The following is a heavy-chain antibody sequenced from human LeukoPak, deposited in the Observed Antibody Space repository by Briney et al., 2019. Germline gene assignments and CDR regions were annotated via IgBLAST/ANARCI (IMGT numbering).Heavy chain of an antibody. CDR3: AKGVLAAYRYNYYYMDV. V-gene: IGHV3-30*18. Sequence: GGSLRLSCAASGFPFSSYGMHWVRQAPGKGLEWVAAISNDGNNKFYADSVKGRFTISRDNPKNTLYLQMNSLRADDTAVYYCAKGVLAAYRYNYYYMDVWGKGTTVTISS. CDR1: GFPFSSYG. CDR2: ISNDGNNK. D-gene: IGHD6-25*01. J-gene: IGHJ6*03.